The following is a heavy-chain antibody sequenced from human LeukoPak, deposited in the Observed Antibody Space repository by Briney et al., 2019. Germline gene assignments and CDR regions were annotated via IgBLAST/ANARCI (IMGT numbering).Heavy chain of an antibody. V-gene: IGHV1-8*01. CDR3: ARGRTDYYDSNPSFPALGY. Sequence: ASVKVSCKASGYTFTTYDINWVRQATGQGLEWMGWMNPNNGDTGYAHKFQGRVTMTRNTPISTAYMEVSSLTSEDTAVYYCARGRTDYYDSNPSFPALGYWGQGTLVTVSS. CDR1: GYTFTTYD. CDR2: MNPNNGDT. J-gene: IGHJ4*02. D-gene: IGHD3-22*01.